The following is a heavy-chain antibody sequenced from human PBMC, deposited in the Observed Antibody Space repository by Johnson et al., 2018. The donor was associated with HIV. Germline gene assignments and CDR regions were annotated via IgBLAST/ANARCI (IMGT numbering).Heavy chain of an antibody. D-gene: IGHD3-22*01. CDR3: AGESPYYYDSSGRQHDAFDI. V-gene: IGHV3-20*04. J-gene: IGHJ3*02. Sequence: VQLVESGGGVVRPGGSLRLSCAASGFSFDDYGMSWVRQALGKGLEWVSTIYWNGGSTGYADSVKGRFTISSDNAKNSVYLQMNTLRVEDTALYYCAGESPYYYDSSGRQHDAFDIWGQGTVVTVSS. CDR2: IYWNGGST. CDR1: GFSFDDYG.